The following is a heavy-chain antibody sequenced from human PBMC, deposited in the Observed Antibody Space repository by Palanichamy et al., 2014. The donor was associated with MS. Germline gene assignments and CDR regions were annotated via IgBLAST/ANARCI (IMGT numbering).Heavy chain of an antibody. Sequence: DVQLLESGGGLVQPGGSLRLSCAASGFTFTSYAVTWVRQAPGKGAGNGVSSISGSGGDAYYADSMRGRFTISRDNSKNTKNTLYLQMNSLRAEDTAVYYCAKGVTGRRAFDIWGQGTMVTVSS. D-gene: IGHD1-20*01. CDR1: GFTFTSYA. CDR3: AKGVTGRRAFDI. J-gene: IGHJ3*02. CDR2: ISGSGGDA. V-gene: IGHV3-23*01.